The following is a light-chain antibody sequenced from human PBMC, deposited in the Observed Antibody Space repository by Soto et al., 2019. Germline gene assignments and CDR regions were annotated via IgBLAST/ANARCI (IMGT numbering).Light chain of an antibody. CDR3: QQYNDYIT. V-gene: IGKV1-5*01. J-gene: IGKJ5*01. CDR2: AAS. CDR1: QSISTW. Sequence: DTQMTQSPSTLSASILDIGTITCRASQSISTWLAWYQQKPGKAPKLLIYAASTLENGVPTRFSGTGSETEFTLTVSSLQTDDSATYYCQQYNDYITFGQGTRLEI.